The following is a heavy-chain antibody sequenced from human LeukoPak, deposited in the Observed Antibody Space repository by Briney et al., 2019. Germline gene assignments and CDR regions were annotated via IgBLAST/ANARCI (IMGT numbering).Heavy chain of an antibody. J-gene: IGHJ6*02. CDR2: SNHSGST. CDR1: GGSFSGYY. CDR3: ARSHSSSFYYYYYGMDV. Sequence: SETLSLTCAVYGGSFSGYYWSLIRQPPGKGLEWIGESNHSGSTNYNPSLKSRVTISVDTSKNQFSLKLSSVAAADTAVYYCARSHSSSFYYYYYGMDVWGQGTTVTVSS. V-gene: IGHV4-34*01. D-gene: IGHD6-6*01.